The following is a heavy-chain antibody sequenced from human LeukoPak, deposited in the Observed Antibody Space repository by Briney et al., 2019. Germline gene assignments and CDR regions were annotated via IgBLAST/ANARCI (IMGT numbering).Heavy chain of an antibody. CDR3: ARGPTSFDP. CDR2: INPNSGGT. V-gene: IGHV1-2*06. J-gene: IGHJ5*02. Sequence: ASVKVSCKASGYTFTGYYMHWVRQAPGQGLEWMGRINPNSGGTNYAQKFQGRVTMTRDTSINTAYMEVSGLRSDDTAVYYCARGPTSFDPWGQGTLVTVSS. CDR1: GYTFTGYY.